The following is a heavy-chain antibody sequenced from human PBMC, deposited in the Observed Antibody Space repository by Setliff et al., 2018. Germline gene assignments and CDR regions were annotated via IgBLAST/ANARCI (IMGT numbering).Heavy chain of an antibody. V-gene: IGHV3-72*01. CDR2: SRNKVSGYIM. Sequence: PGGSLRLSCATSGFIFSDYSMDWVRQAPGKGLEWVGRSRNKVSGYIMEYTASLKGRFTISRDDSKNSVFLQMNSLKMEDTAVYFCAKEQEITLVPGIIPDAFDLWGQGTMVTVSS. J-gene: IGHJ3*01. D-gene: IGHD3-10*01. CDR3: AKEQEITLVPGIIPDAFDL. CDR1: GFIFSDYS.